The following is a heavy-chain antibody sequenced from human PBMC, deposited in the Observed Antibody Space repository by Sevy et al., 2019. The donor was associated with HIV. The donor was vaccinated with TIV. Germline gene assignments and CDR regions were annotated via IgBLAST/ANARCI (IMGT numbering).Heavy chain of an antibody. CDR1: GDSISSGYYY. CDR3: AREDSSTYYFDY. D-gene: IGHD5-18*01. CDR2: IYYSGST. J-gene: IGHJ4*02. V-gene: IGHV4-31*03. Sequence: SETLSLTCTVSGDSISSGYYYWTWIRQRPGKGLEWIEYIYYSGSTYYNPSLQSRLTISIDTSKNQFSLRLTSVTAADTAFYYCAREDSSTYYFDYWGQGTLVTVSS.